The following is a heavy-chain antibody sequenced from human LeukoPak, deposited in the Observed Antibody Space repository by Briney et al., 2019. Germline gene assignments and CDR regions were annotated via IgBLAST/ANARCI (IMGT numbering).Heavy chain of an antibody. CDR1: GGSISSGSYY. CDR3: ASSGLQYQSYYYYMDV. CDR2: IYTSGST. D-gene: IGHD2-2*01. Sequence: SQTLSLTCTASGGSISSGSYYWSWIRQPAGKGLEWIGRIYTSGSTNYSPSLESRVTISVDTSQNQFSLKLSSVTAADTAVYYCASSGLQYQSYYYYMDVWGKGTTVTVSS. J-gene: IGHJ6*03. V-gene: IGHV4-61*02.